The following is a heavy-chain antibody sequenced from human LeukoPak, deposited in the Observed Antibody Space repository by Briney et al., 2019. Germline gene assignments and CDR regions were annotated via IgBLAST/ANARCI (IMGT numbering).Heavy chain of an antibody. CDR3: ARGHYDILTGYYTAFDY. V-gene: IGHV3-11*01. Sequence: GGSLRLSCAASGFTFSDYYMSWIRQAPGKGLEWVPYISSSGSTIYYADSVKGRFTISRDNAKNSLYLQMNSLRAEDTAVYYCARGHYDILTGYYTAFDYWGQGTLVTVSS. J-gene: IGHJ4*02. CDR1: GFTFSDYY. CDR2: ISSSGSTI. D-gene: IGHD3-9*01.